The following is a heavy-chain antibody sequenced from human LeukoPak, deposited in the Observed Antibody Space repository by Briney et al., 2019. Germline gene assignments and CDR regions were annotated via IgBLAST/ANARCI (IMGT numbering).Heavy chain of an antibody. CDR1: GYTLTELS. D-gene: IGHD6-13*01. CDR2: FDPEDGGT. J-gene: IGHJ4*02. CDR3: ATQFLLGIAATDY. Sequence: ASVKVSCKVSGYTLTELSMHWVRQAPGKGLEWMGGFDPEDGGTIYAQKFQGRVTMTEDTSTDTAYVELSSLRSEDTAVYYCATQFLLGIAATDYWGQGTLVTVSS. V-gene: IGHV1-24*01.